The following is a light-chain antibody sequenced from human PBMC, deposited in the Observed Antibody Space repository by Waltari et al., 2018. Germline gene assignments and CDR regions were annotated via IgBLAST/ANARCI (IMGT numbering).Light chain of an antibody. Sequence: EIVMTQSPATLSVSPGERATLSCRPSQSVSRNFAWYQQKPGQAPRLLIYGSSTRATGIPARFSGSGSGTEFTLTISGLQSEDSAVYYCQQYNDWPRTFGLGTRVEIE. CDR3: QQYNDWPRT. V-gene: IGKV3-15*01. CDR2: GSS. CDR1: QSVSRN. J-gene: IGKJ1*01.